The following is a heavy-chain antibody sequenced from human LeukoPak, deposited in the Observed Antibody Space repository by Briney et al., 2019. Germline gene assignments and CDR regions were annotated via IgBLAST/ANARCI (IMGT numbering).Heavy chain of an antibody. D-gene: IGHD3-10*01. V-gene: IGHV4-61*02. Sequence: KPSQTLSLTCTVSGGSISSGSYYWSWIRQPAGKGLEWIGRIYTSGSTNYNPSLKSRVTISVDTSKNQFSLKLSSVTAADTAVYYCAREANYYGSGSYFEGTFDYWGQGSLVTVSS. CDR1: GGSISSGSYY. CDR3: AREANYYGSGSYFEGTFDY. J-gene: IGHJ4*02. CDR2: IYTSGST.